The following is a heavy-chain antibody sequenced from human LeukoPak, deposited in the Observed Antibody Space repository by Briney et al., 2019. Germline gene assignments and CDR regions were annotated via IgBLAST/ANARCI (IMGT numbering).Heavy chain of an antibody. J-gene: IGHJ4*02. CDR2: IYYSGST. CDR3: ARGSFTVTTGDY. CDR1: GGSISSYY. Sequence: SETLSLTCTVSGGSISSYYWSWIRQPPGKGLEWIGYIYYSGSTNYNPSLKSRVTISVDTSKNQFSLKLSSVTAADTAVYYCARGSFTVTTGDYWGQGTLVTVSS. D-gene: IGHD4-17*01. V-gene: IGHV4-59*12.